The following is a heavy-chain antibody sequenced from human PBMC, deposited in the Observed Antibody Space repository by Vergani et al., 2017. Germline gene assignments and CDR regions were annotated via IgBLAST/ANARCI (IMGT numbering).Heavy chain of an antibody. CDR2: SITILGIA. D-gene: IGHD3-10*01. V-gene: IGHV1-69*04. CDR3: ARDLITMVRGRLNSGLDY. J-gene: IGHJ4*02. CDR1: GGTFSSYA. Sequence: QVQLVQSGAEVKKPGSSVKVSCKASGGTFSSYAISWVRQAPGQGLEWMGRSITILGIANYAQKFQGRVTITADKSTSTAYMELSSLRSEETAVYNCARDLITMVRGRLNSGLDYWGQGTLVTVSS.